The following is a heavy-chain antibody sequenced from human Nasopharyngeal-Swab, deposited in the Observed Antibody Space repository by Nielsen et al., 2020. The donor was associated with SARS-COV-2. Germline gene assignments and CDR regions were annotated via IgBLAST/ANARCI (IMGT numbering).Heavy chain of an antibody. Sequence: WVRQAPGQGLEWMGWMNPNSGNTGYAQKFQGRVTMTRNTSISTAYMELSSLRSEDTAVYYCARAVPYTQAWWGTGRTRYYMDVWGKGTTVTVSS. V-gene: IGHV1-8*01. J-gene: IGHJ6*03. CDR3: ARAVPYTQAWWGTGRTRYYMDV. CDR2: MNPNSGNT. D-gene: IGHD2-2*02.